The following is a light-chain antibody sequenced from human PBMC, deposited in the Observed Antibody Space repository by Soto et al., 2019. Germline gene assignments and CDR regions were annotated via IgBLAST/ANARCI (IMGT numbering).Light chain of an antibody. CDR1: HSLLHSNVYNY. J-gene: IGKJ1*01. V-gene: IGKV2-28*01. Sequence: IVMTQAPVSLPVTTGEPASISCRCVHSLLHSNVYNYLDWYLQKPGQSPQLLIYLGSNRASGVPDRFSGSGSGTDFTLKISRVEAEDVGVYYCMQPLQSWTFGQGTKVDIK. CDR3: MQPLQSWT. CDR2: LGS.